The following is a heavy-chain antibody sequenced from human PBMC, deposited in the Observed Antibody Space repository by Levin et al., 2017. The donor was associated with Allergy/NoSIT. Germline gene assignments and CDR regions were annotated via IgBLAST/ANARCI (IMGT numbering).Heavy chain of an antibody. CDR1: GYTFTGYY. Sequence: GESLKISCKASGYTFTGYYMHWVRQAPGQGLEWMGWINPNSGGTNYAQKFQGRVTMTRDTSISTAYMELSRLRSDDTAVYYCARDDYSNYLTIFDYWGQGTLVTVSS. V-gene: IGHV1-2*02. CDR2: INPNSGGT. D-gene: IGHD4-11*01. J-gene: IGHJ4*02. CDR3: ARDDYSNYLTIFDY.